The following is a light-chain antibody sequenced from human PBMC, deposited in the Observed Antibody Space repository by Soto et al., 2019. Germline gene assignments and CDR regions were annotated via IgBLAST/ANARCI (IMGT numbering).Light chain of an antibody. CDR2: AAS. CDR1: LSVISK. Sequence: ILMTQSPATLSVSPGERATLSCRASLSVISKVAWYQQKPGQAPRLLIIAASTRATGIPARFSGSGSGTEFTLTISSLQPEDVAVYHCQQYNNWPSWTFGKGTMVEI. CDR3: QQYNNWPSWT. J-gene: IGKJ1*01. V-gene: IGKV3-15*01.